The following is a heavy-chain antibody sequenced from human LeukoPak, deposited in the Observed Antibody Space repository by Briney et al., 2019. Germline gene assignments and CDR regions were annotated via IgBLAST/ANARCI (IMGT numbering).Heavy chain of an antibody. D-gene: IGHD5-18*01. CDR1: GFTFSSYN. J-gene: IGHJ3*02. V-gene: IGHV3-30-3*01. CDR2: ISYDGSNK. CDR3: GRDTVGYGGAFDI. Sequence: GGSLRLSCVASGFTFSSYNMHWVRQAPGKGLEWGAVISYDGSNKYYADSVKGRSTISSDNSKNTLYLQVNSLRPEDTAVYYCGRDTVGYGGAFDIWGQGTMVTVS.